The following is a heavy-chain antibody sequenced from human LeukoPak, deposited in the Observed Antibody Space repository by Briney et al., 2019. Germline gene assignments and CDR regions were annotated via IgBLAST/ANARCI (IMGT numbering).Heavy chain of an antibody. D-gene: IGHD5-18*01. CDR2: INPASGGT. CDR3: AGGASDGGYTYGNYAGY. J-gene: IGHJ4*02. V-gene: IGHV1-2*02. Sequence: ASVKVSCKASGYTFTGYYLHWVRQAPGQGLEWMGWINPASGGTKYAQKFQGRVTMTRDTSISTGYMELSRLRSDDTAVYYCAGGASDGGYTYGNYAGYWGQGTLVTVFS. CDR1: GYTFTGYY.